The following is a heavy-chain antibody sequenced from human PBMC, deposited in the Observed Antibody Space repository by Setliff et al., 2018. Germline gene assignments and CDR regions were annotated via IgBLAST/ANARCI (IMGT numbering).Heavy chain of an antibody. J-gene: IGHJ4*02. CDR3: FGAGTCSY. Sequence: PGGSLRLSCTASGFSYSNCWVSWVRQAPGKGLEWLASINPHASEKYYADSVKGRFIIPRDNAKNSLSLQMNNLRTEDTAVYYCFGAGTCSYWGQGTLVTVS. CDR1: GFSYSNCW. V-gene: IGHV3-7*01. CDR2: INPHASEK. D-gene: IGHD3-10*01.